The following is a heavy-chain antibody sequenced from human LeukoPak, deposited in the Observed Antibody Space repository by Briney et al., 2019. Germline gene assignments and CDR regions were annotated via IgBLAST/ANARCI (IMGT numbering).Heavy chain of an antibody. CDR3: AKLGYCSGGSCYALYDY. Sequence: RGSLRLSCAASGFTFSSYAMSWVRQAPGKGLEWVSAISGSGGSTYYADSVKGRFTISRDNSKNTLYLQMNSLRAEDTAVYYCAKLGYCSGGSCYALYDYWGQGTLVTVSS. D-gene: IGHD2-15*01. J-gene: IGHJ4*02. V-gene: IGHV3-23*01. CDR1: GFTFSSYA. CDR2: ISGSGGST.